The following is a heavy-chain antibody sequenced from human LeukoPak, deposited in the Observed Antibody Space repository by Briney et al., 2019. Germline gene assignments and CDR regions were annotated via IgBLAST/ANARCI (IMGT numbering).Heavy chain of an antibody. D-gene: IGHD6-19*01. CDR1: GGSISSGGYS. V-gene: IGHV4-30-2*01. CDR3: ARGIAVAGPFDY. Sequence: ASETLSLTCAVSGGSISSGGYSWSWIRQPPGKGLEWIGYIYHSGSTYYNPSLKSRVTISVDRSKNQFSLKLSSVTAADTAVYYCARGIAVAGPFDYWGQGTLVTVSS. J-gene: IGHJ4*02. CDR2: IYHSGST.